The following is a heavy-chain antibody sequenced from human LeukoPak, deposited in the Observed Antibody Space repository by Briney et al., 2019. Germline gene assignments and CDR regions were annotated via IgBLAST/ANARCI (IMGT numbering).Heavy chain of an antibody. CDR3: ARLSGGGFGKYYFDY. Sequence: GGSLRLSCAASGFTFSDHAMEWVRQAPGKGLEWVSSVSTTSSNIYYADSVRGRFTISRDNVKNSLYLQMNSLRAEDTAVYYCARLSGGGFGKYYFDYWGQGILVTVSS. CDR2: VSTTSSNI. V-gene: IGHV3-21*01. CDR1: GFTFSDHA. J-gene: IGHJ4*02. D-gene: IGHD2-15*01.